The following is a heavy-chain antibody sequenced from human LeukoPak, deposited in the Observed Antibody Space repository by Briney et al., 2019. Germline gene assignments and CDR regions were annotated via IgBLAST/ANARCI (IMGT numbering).Heavy chain of an antibody. CDR2: ISGSGGTT. CDR3: AKSSTSCWSGRVDY. D-gene: IGHD2-2*01. V-gene: IGHV3-23*01. J-gene: IGHJ4*02. Sequence: GGSLRLSCAASGFTFSIYAMGWVRQAPGKGLEWVSTISGSGGTTYYADSVKGRFTISRDNSKNTVYMQMNSLRAEDTAVYYCAKSSTSCWSGRVDYWGQGTLVTVSS. CDR1: GFTFSIYA.